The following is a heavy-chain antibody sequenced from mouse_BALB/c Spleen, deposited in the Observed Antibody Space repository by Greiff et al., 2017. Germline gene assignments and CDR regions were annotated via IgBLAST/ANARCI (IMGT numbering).Heavy chain of an antibody. J-gene: IGHJ2*01. Sequence: VQLQQSGAELVRPGASVTLSCKASGYTFTDYEMHWVKQTPVHGLEWIGAIDPETGGTAYNQKFKGKATLTADKSSSTAYMELRSLTSEDSAVYYCTRYGLPYYFDDWGQGTTLTVSS. CDR1: GYTFTDYE. CDR3: TRYGLPYYFDD. D-gene: IGHD1-1*01. V-gene: IGHV1-15*01. CDR2: IDPETGGT.